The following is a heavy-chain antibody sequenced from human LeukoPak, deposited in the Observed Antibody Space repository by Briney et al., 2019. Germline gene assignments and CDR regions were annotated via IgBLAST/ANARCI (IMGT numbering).Heavy chain of an antibody. V-gene: IGHV1-2*06. Sequence: ASVKVSCKASGGTFSSYAISWVRQAPGQGLEWMGRINPNSGGTNYAQKFQGRVTMTRDTSISTAYMELSRLRSDDTAVYYCARVTKRAGATNPPGGYYYYYYMDVWGKGTTVTVSS. CDR2: INPNSGGT. CDR3: ARVTKRAGATNPPGGYYYYYYMDV. CDR1: GGTFSSYA. J-gene: IGHJ6*03. D-gene: IGHD1-26*01.